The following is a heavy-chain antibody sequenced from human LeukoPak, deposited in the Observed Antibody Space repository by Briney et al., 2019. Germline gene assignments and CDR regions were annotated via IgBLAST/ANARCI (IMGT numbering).Heavy chain of an antibody. J-gene: IGHJ5*02. D-gene: IGHD1-26*01. CDR1: GVTVNSNY. V-gene: IGHV3-53*01. Sequence: PGGSLRLSCAASGVTVNSNYMSWVRQAPGKGLEWVSDIHSGGSTYYADSVKGRFTISRDNSKNTLYLQMNILRAEDTAVHYCARTMEVGATLDPWGQGILVTVSS. CDR2: IHSGGST. CDR3: ARTMEVGATLDP.